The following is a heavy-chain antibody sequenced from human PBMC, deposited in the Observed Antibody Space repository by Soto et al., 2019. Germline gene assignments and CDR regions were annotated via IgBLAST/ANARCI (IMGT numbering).Heavy chain of an antibody. V-gene: IGHV3-48*02. D-gene: IGHD2-2*01. Sequence: EVQLVESGGGLVQPGGSLRLSCAASGFTFSSYSMNWVRQAPGKGLEWVSYISSSSSTIYYADSVKGRFTISRDNAKNSLYLQMNSLRDEDTAVYYCVREGAIVVVPAASRSNFDYWGQGTLVTVSS. CDR2: ISSSSSTI. CDR3: VREGAIVVVPAASRSNFDY. J-gene: IGHJ4*02. CDR1: GFTFSSYS.